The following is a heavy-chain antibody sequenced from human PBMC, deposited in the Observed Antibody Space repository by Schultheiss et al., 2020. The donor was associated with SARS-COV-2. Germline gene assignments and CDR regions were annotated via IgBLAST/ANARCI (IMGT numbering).Heavy chain of an antibody. J-gene: IGHJ4*02. D-gene: IGHD6-13*01. CDR3: AKNPSVLSIAAAGTNYFDY. V-gene: IGHV4-4*07. CDR1: GGSISSYY. CDR2: IYTSGST. Sequence: SETLSLTCTVSGGSISSYYWSWIRQPAGKGLEWIGSIYTSGSTNYNPSLKSRVTISVDTSKNQFSLKLSSVTAADTAVYYCAKNPSVLSIAAAGTNYFDYWGQGTLVTVSS.